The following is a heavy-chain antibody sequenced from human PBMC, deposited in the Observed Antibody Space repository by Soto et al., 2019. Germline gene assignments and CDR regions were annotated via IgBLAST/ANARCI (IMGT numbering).Heavy chain of an antibody. D-gene: IGHD3-22*01. CDR1: GYAFPHYV. CDR3: ARVWYYDSSGYYAFDY. V-gene: IGHV1-18*01. Sequence: ASGKVSCTTSGYAFPHYVINWVLQAPVHGLEWMGFSTHTGNTNYAQKFQGRVTMTTDTSSSTAFMELRSLRSDDTAVYYCARVWYYDSSGYYAFDYWGLGTLVTVSS. CDR2: STHTGNT. J-gene: IGHJ4*02.